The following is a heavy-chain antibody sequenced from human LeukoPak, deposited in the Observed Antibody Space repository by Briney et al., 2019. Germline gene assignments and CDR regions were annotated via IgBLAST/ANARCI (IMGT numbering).Heavy chain of an antibody. CDR3: AHRGYAKNWFDP. CDR2: IYWDDDK. CDR1: GFSLSTSGVG. D-gene: IGHD2-2*01. Sequence: SGPTLLKPTQTLTLTCTFSGFSLSTSGVGVGWIRQPPGRALEWLALIYWDDDKRYSPSLKSRLTITKDTSKNQVVLTMTNMDPVDTATYYCAHRGYAKNWFDPWGQGTLVTVSS. V-gene: IGHV2-5*02. J-gene: IGHJ5*02.